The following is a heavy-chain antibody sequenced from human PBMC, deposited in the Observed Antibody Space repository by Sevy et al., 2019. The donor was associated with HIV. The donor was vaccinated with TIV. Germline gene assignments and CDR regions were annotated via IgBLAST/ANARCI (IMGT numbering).Heavy chain of an antibody. CDR2: ISHSGST. Sequence: SETLSLTCAVSGYSISSGYYWGWIRQPPGKGLEWIGSISHSGSTYYNPSLKSRVTISVDTSKNQFCLKLSSVTAADTAVYYCARLIAGIVVVSFDYWGQGTLVTVSS. CDR1: GYSISSGYY. D-gene: IGHD2-21*01. V-gene: IGHV4-38-2*01. CDR3: ARLIAGIVVVSFDY. J-gene: IGHJ4*02.